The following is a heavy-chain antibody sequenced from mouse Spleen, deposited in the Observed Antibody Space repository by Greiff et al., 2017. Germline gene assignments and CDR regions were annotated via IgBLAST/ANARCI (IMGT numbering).Heavy chain of an antibody. J-gene: IGHJ4*01. Sequence: EVKLVESGGGLVQPKGSLKLSCAASGFSFNTYAMNWVRQAPGKGLEWVARIRSKSNNYATYYADSVKDRFTISRDDSESMLYLQMNNLKTEDTAMYYCVRRGDYYGYGVPSYAMDYWGQGTSVTVSS. CDR1: GFSFNTYA. CDR2: IRSKSNNYAT. V-gene: IGHV10-1*01. CDR3: VRRGDYYGYGVPSYAMDY. D-gene: IGHD1-2*01.